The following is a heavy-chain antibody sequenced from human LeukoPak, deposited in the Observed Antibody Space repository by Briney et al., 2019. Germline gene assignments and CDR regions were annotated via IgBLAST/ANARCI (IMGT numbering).Heavy chain of an antibody. D-gene: IGHD4/OR15-4a*01. V-gene: IGHV3-74*01. CDR3: ARETQLTYYYGMDV. CDR2: INEDGSIT. CDR1: GFTFRTYW. Sequence: GGSLRLFCAVSGFTFRTYWMHWVRQVPGEGLVWVSRINEDGSITNYADSVKGRFTISRDNSKNTLYLQMNSLRAEDTAVYYCARETQLTYYYGMDVWGQGTTVTVSS. J-gene: IGHJ6*02.